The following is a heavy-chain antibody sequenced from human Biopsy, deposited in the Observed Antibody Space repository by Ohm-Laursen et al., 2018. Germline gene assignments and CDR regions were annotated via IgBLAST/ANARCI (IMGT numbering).Heavy chain of an antibody. CDR3: ASQTPRNPDILTGAFHYDMTV. Sequence: SSVKVSCKFSGGSFSNYAISWVRQAPGQGLEWMGGIVTFFGTVKYAQRFQGRLTISTDRSTDTAYMELSSLTSEDTAVFYCASQTPRNPDILTGAFHYDMTVWGQGTTVTVSS. CDR1: GGSFSNYA. D-gene: IGHD3-9*01. CDR2: IVTFFGTV. J-gene: IGHJ6*02. V-gene: IGHV1-69*05.